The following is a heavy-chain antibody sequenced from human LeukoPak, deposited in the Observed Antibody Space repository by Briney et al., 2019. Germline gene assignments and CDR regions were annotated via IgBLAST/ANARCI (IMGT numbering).Heavy chain of an antibody. CDR3: AKGKGRIYPYSLDY. CDR2: ISGSGGST. D-gene: IGHD2-21*01. CDR1: GFTFSSYA. J-gene: IGHJ4*02. V-gene: IGHV3-23*01. Sequence: GGSLRLSCAASGFTFSSYAMSWVRQAPGKELEWVSAISGSGGSTYYADSVKGRFTISRDNSKNTLYLQMNSLRAEDTAVYYCAKGKGRIYPYSLDYWGQGTLVTVSS.